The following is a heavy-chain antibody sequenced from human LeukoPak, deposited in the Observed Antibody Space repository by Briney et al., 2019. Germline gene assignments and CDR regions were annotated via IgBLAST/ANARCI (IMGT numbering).Heavy chain of an antibody. CDR1: GYRFTSYW. CDR3: ARLFQNPSTRLYYFDY. V-gene: IGHV5-51*01. CDR2: IYPGDSDT. D-gene: IGHD2-2*01. Sequence: GASLQIFCYGSGYRFTSYWNGWVRQMPGKSLEWMGMIYPGDSDTSYSPSFQGQVTISADKSISTAYLQWSSLKASDTAMYYCARLFQNPSTRLYYFDYWGQGTLVTGSS. J-gene: IGHJ4*02.